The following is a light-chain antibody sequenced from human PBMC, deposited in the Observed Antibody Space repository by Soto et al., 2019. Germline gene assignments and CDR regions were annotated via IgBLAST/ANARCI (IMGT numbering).Light chain of an antibody. J-gene: IGKJ1*01. V-gene: IGKV1-5*03. CDR2: EAS. CDR3: QQYDSYPWT. CDR1: ENITRY. Sequence: DIQMTQSPSSLSASVGDRVTITCRASENITRYLNWYQQIPGKAPNLLIYEASNLETGVPSRFGGSGSGTEFTLIISSLQPDDFATYYCQQYDSYPWTFGQGTKVDIK.